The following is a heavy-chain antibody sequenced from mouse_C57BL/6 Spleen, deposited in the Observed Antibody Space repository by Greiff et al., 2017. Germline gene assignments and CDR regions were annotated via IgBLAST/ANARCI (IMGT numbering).Heavy chain of an antibody. CDR2: IDPENGDT. Sequence: VQLQQPGAELVKPGASVKMSCKASGYTFTSYWITWVKQRPEQGLEWIGWIDPENGDTEYASKFQGKATITADTSSNTAYLQLSSLTSEDTAVYYCTHLYYYGSSYTWYFDVWGTGTTVTVSS. J-gene: IGHJ1*03. V-gene: IGHV14-4*01. CDR1: GYTFTSYW. D-gene: IGHD1-1*01. CDR3: THLYYYGSSYTWYFDV.